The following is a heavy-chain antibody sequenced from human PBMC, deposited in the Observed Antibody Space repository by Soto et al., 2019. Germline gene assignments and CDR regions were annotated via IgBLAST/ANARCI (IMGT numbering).Heavy chain of an antibody. V-gene: IGHV5-51*01. J-gene: IGHJ4*02. CDR2: IYPDDSDA. Sequence: GESLKICCQVSEYRFPDYWIGWVRQMLAPGLEWMGIIYPDDSDAKYSPSFQAQVTMSADKSITTAYLQWSSLKASDTAMYFCARDGLSSSTSFDYWGQGTLVTVSS. CDR1: EYRFPDYW. D-gene: IGHD6-6*01. CDR3: ARDGLSSSTSFDY.